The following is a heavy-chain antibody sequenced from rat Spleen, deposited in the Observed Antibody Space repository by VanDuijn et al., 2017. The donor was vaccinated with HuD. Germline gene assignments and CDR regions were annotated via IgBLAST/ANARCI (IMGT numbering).Heavy chain of an antibody. CDR2: IWSGGST. Sequence: QVQLKESGPGLVQPSQTLSLTCNVSGFSLIDYGVSWVRQPPGKGLEWIGEIWSGGSTHYSPVFKSRLSINRDTSKSQVFLKMNSLQIEDTAMYFCARYRGDYYVLDVWGQGVSVTVSP. CDR3: ARYRGDYYVLDV. D-gene: IGHD4-3*01. V-gene: IGHV2-16*01. CDR1: GFSLIDYG. J-gene: IGHJ4*01.